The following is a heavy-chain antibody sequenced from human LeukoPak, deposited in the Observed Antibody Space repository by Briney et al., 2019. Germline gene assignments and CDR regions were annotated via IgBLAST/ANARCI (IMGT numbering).Heavy chain of an antibody. J-gene: IGHJ5*02. D-gene: IGHD6-13*01. CDR1: GYSFTSYW. V-gene: IGHV5-51*01. Sequence: GESLKISCKGSGYSFTSYWIGWVRQMPGKGLEWMGIIYPGDSDTRYSPSFQGQVTISADKSISTAYLQWSSLKASDTAMYYCARHMSEQQLPTPWFDPWGQGTLVTVSS. CDR3: ARHMSEQQLPTPWFDP. CDR2: IYPGDSDT.